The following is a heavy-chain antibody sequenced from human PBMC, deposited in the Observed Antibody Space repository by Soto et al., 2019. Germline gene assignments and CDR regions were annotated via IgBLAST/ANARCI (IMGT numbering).Heavy chain of an antibody. Sequence: GGSLRLSCAASGFTFSSYAMSWVRQAPGKGLEWVSAISGSGGSTYYADSVKGRFTISRDNSRNTLYLQMNSLRAEDTAVYYCAKGLDSSGYYYVPYWGQGTLVTVSS. V-gene: IGHV3-23*01. CDR3: AKGLDSSGYYYVPY. CDR1: GFTFSSYA. D-gene: IGHD3-22*01. J-gene: IGHJ4*02. CDR2: ISGSGGST.